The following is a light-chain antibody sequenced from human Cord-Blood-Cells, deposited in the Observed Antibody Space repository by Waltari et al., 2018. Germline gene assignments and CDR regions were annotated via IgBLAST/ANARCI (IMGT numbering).Light chain of an antibody. V-gene: IGKV3-20*01. CDR1: QSVSSSY. Sequence: EIVLTQSPGTLSLSPGERATLTCRASQSVSSSYLAWYQQKLGQAPRPLIYGASSRATGIPDRFSGSGSGTDFTLTISRLEPEDFAVYYCQQYGSSPWTFGQGTKVEIK. CDR3: QQYGSSPWT. CDR2: GAS. J-gene: IGKJ1*01.